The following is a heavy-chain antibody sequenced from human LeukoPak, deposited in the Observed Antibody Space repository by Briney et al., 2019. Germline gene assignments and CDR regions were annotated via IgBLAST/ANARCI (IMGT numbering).Heavy chain of an antibody. CDR3: TTDGGMYNWNDVVY. V-gene: IGHV3-15*01. CDR2: IKSKTDGGTT. Sequence: GGSLRLSCAASGFTFNNAWMSWVRQAQGKGREWVGRIKSKTDGGTTDYAAPVKGRFTISRDDSKNTLFLQMNSLKTEDTAVYYCTTDGGMYNWNDVVYWGQGTLVTVSS. CDR1: GFTFNNAW. D-gene: IGHD1-1*01. J-gene: IGHJ4*02.